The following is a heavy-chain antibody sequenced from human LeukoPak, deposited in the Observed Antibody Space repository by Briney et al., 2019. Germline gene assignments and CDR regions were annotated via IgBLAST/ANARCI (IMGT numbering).Heavy chain of an antibody. Sequence: PGGSLRLSCAASGFTFSSYAMSWVRQAPGKGLEWVSSMSGSGGSTYYADSVKGRFTISRDDSKNTLYLQMNSLSAEDTAVYCGARVCYGELDVWGQGTTVTVSS. D-gene: IGHD4-17*01. J-gene: IGHJ6*02. CDR2: MSGSGGST. V-gene: IGHV3-23*01. CDR1: GFTFSSYA. CDR3: ARVCYGELDV.